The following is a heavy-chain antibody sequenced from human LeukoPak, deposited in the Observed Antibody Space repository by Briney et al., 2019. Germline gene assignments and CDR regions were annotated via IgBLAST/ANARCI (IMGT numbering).Heavy chain of an antibody. J-gene: IGHJ4*02. CDR3: ARVATVTTPDDY. CDR2: FDPEDGET. CDR1: GYTLTELS. D-gene: IGHD4-17*01. Sequence: ASVKVSCKVSGYTLTELSMHWVRQAPGKGLEWMGGFDPEDGETIYAQKFQGRVTMTEDTSTDTAYMELSSLRSDDTAVYYCARVATVTTPDDYWGQGTLVTVSS. V-gene: IGHV1-24*01.